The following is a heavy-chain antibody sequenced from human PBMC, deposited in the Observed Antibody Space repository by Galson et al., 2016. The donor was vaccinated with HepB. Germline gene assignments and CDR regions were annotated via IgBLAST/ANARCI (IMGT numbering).Heavy chain of an antibody. D-gene: IGHD5-12*01. Sequence: SLRLSCAASGFTFSSYSMNWVRQAPGKGLEWVSCITRSSTYTYYADSVKGRFTISRDNAKNSLYLQMNSLRVEDTAVYYCARDSGYDLDAFDIWGQGTTVTVSS. V-gene: IGHV3-21*01. CDR2: ITRSSTYT. CDR3: ARDSGYDLDAFDI. CDR1: GFTFSSYS. J-gene: IGHJ3*02.